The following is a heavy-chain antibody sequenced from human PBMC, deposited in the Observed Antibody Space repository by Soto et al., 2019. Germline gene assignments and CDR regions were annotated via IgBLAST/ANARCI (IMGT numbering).Heavy chain of an antibody. CDR2: IYYSGST. CDR1: GGSISSGGYY. V-gene: IGHV4-31*03. Sequence: SETLSLTCTVSGGSISSGGYYWSWIRQHPGKGLEWIGYIYYSGSTYYNPSLKSRVTISVDTSKNQFSLKLSSVTAADAAVYYCARAGSTGNWFDPWGQGTLVTVSS. J-gene: IGHJ5*02. CDR3: ARAGSTGNWFDP. D-gene: IGHD2-8*02.